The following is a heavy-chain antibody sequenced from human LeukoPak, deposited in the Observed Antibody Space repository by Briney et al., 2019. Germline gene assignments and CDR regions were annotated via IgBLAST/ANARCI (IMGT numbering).Heavy chain of an antibody. V-gene: IGHV4-59*01. Sequence: SETLSLTCTVSGGSISSYYWSWFRQPPGKGLEWIGYIYYSGSTNYNPSLKSRVTISVDTSKNQFSLKLSSVTAADTAVYYCARGWFDPWGQGTLVTVSS. J-gene: IGHJ5*02. CDR1: GGSISSYY. CDR3: ARGWFDP. CDR2: IYYSGST.